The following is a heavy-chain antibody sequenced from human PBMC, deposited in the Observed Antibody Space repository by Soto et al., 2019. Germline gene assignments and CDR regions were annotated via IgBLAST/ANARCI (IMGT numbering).Heavy chain of an antibody. CDR2: IHYSENI. J-gene: IGHJ4*02. CDR3: AAEGGSKTF. V-gene: IGHV4-59*01. Sequence: QVQLQGSGPGLVKPSETLSLTCTVSGGSITSYYWSWIRQSPGKGLEWLGYIHYSENIKYNPSLTTRVTISLDTSKNQFSLKLSSMTAADTAVYYCAAEGGSKTFWGQGILVTVSS. D-gene: IGHD3-16*01. CDR1: GGSITSYY.